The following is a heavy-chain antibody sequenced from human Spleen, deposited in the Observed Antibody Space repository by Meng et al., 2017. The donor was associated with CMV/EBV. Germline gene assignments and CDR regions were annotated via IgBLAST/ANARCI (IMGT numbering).Heavy chain of an antibody. D-gene: IGHD2-2*01. CDR2: IYWNDDK. CDR1: LSTSGVG. Sequence: LSTSGVGVGWISQPPGKALEWLALIYWNDDKRYSPSLKSRLTITKDTSKNQVVLTMTNMDPVDTATYYCARLSGVVVVPASGRNWFDPWGQGTLVTVSS. J-gene: IGHJ5*02. V-gene: IGHV2-5*01. CDR3: ARLSGVVVVPASGRNWFDP.